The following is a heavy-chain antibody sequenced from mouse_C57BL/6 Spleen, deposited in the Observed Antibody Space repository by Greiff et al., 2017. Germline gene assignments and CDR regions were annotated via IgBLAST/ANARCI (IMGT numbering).Heavy chain of an antibody. D-gene: IGHD2-5*01. Sequence: QVQLQQSGPELVQPGASVKISCKASGYAFSSSWMNWVKQRPGKGLEWIGRIYPGAGDTNDKGKFKGKATLTADKSSSTAYMHLSSVTSEDSAVYFCARSDYSNLFDYWGQGTTLTVSS. V-gene: IGHV1-82*01. CDR2: IYPGAGDT. J-gene: IGHJ2*01. CDR3: ARSDYSNLFDY. CDR1: GYAFSSSW.